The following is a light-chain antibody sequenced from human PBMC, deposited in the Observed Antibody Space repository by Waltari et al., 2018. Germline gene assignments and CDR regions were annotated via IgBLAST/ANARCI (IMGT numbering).Light chain of an antibody. CDR2: LNN. Sequence: QSVLTQPPSVSGAPGQRVTISCTGSSSNIGAGYDVHWYQQLPGTAPKLLIFLNNNRPSWVPDRFSGSESGTSASLAITGLQAEDEADYYCQSYDSSLSASVFGGGTKLTVL. CDR1: SSNIGAGYD. J-gene: IGLJ3*02. CDR3: QSYDSSLSASV. V-gene: IGLV1-40*01.